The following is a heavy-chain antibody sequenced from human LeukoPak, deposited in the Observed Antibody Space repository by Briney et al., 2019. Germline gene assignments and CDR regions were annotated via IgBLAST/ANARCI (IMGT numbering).Heavy chain of an antibody. D-gene: IGHD3-22*01. V-gene: IGHV3-48*03. Sequence: GGSLRLSCAASGFTFSGYEMNWVRQAPGKGLEWVSYISSSGSTIYYADSVKGRFTISRDNAKNSLYLQMNSLRAEDTAVYYCASSGYVYGIDYWGQGTLVTVSS. J-gene: IGHJ4*02. CDR1: GFTFSGYE. CDR2: ISSSGSTI. CDR3: ASSGYVYGIDY.